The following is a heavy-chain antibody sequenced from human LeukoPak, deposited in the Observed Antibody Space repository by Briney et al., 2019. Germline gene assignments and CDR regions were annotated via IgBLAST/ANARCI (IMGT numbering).Heavy chain of an antibody. CDR1: GGSLSRYY. CDR3: ASGRAFDI. V-gene: IGHV4-59*08. CDR2: IYYSGST. J-gene: IGHJ3*02. Sequence: SETLSLTCTVSGGSLSRYYWSWLRQPPGKGLEWIGYIYYSGSTNYNPSLKSRVTISVDTSKNQFSLKLSSVTAADTAVYYCASGRAFDIWGQGTMVTVSS. D-gene: IGHD2-15*01.